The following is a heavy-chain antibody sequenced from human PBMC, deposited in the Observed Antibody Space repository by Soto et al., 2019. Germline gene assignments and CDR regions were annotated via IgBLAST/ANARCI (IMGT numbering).Heavy chain of an antibody. CDR1: GHTLTELS. D-gene: IGHD1-1*01. CDR3: AAGGTRWLHSPFDY. V-gene: IGHV1-24*01. CDR2: FDPEDGET. Sequence: QVQLVQSGAEVKKPGASVKVSCKVSGHTLTELSMHWVRQAPGKGLEWMGGFDPEDGETISAQKFQGRVTMTEDTSPDSTYMELSSLRSEDTAVYYCAAGGTRWLHSPFDYWGQGTLVTISS. J-gene: IGHJ4*02.